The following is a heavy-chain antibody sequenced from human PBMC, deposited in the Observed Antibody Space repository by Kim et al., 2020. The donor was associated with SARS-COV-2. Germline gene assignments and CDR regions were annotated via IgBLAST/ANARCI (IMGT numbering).Heavy chain of an antibody. CDR1: GFTFSSYS. CDR3: ARDSGDVDFDLYYYYGMDV. CDR2: ISSSSSTI. D-gene: IGHD3-9*01. J-gene: IGHJ6*02. V-gene: IGHV3-48*04. Sequence: GGSLRLSCAASGFTFSSYSMNWVRQAPGKGLEWVSYISSSSSTIYYADSVKGRFTISRDNAKNSLYLQMNSLRAEDTAVYYCARDSGDVDFDLYYYYGMDVWGQGTTVTVSS.